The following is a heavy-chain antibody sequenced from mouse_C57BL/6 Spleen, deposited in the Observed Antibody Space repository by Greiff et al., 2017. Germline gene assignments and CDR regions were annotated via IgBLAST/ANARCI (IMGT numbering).Heavy chain of an antibody. J-gene: IGHJ4*01. CDR2: ISSGGSYT. Sequence: EVQLVESGGDLVKPGGSLKLSCAASGFTFSSYGMSWVRQTPDKRLEWVATISSGGSYTYYPDSVKGRFTISRDNAKNTLYLQMSSLKSEDPAMYYCARHEDAMDYWGQGTSVTVSS. CDR3: ARHEDAMDY. CDR1: GFTFSSYG. V-gene: IGHV5-6*01.